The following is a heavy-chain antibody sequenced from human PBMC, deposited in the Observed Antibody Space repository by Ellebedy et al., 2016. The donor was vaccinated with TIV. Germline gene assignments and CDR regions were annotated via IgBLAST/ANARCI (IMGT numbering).Heavy chain of an antibody. J-gene: IGHJ4*02. CDR3: ARVDG. Sequence: ASVKVSCKASGYNFITFDINWVRQAPGQGPEYMGWINPNSGGTKYAQKFQGRVIMTRDTSITTAYMDLSGLTSDDTAIYYCARVDGWGQGTLVTVSS. V-gene: IGHV1-2*02. CDR2: INPNSGGT. D-gene: IGHD5-24*01. CDR1: GYNFITFD.